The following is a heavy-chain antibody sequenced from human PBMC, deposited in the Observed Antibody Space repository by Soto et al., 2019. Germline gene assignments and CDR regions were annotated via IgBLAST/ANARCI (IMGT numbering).Heavy chain of an antibody. CDR3: ALPGGAIDV. CDR2: IYTGDSDT. D-gene: IGHD2-2*01. Sequence: GESLKISCKLSGYNFITTWIGWVRQKPGKGLEWMGIIYTGDSDTRYSPSFQGQVIISVDKSISTDYVQWSSLKASDTAMYYCALPGGAIDVWGQGTMVTVSS. CDR1: GYNFITTW. J-gene: IGHJ6*02. V-gene: IGHV5-51*01.